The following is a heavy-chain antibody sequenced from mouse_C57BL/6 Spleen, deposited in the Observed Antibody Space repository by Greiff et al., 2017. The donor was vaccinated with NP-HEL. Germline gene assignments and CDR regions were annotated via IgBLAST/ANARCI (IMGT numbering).Heavy chain of an antibody. CDR2: ISYDGSN. CDR1: GYSITSGYY. V-gene: IGHV3-6*01. D-gene: IGHD1-1*01. CDR3: AREDTTVPYYFDY. Sequence: EVQLVESGPGLVKPSQSLSLTCSVTGYSITSGYYWNWIRQFPGNKLEWMGYISYDGSNNYNPSLKNRISITRDTSKNQFFLKLNSVTTEDTATYYCAREDTTVPYYFDYWGQGTTLTVSS. J-gene: IGHJ2*01.